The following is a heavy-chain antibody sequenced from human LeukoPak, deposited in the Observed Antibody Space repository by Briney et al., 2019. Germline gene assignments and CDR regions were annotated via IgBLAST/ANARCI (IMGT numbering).Heavy chain of an antibody. CDR1: GFTVSSNY. CDR3: ARHGSSWSRIDY. Sequence: GSLRLSCAASGFTVSSNYMSWIRQPPGKGLEWIGYIYSSGSTNYNPSLKSRVTISVDTSKNQFSLNLSSVTAADTAVYYCARHGSSWSRIDYWGQGTLVTVSS. V-gene: IGHV4-59*08. CDR2: IYSSGST. D-gene: IGHD6-13*01. J-gene: IGHJ4*02.